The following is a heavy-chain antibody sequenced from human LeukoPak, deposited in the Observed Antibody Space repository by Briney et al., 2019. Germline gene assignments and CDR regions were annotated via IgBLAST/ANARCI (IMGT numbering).Heavy chain of an antibody. D-gene: IGHD3-22*01. CDR2: ISAYNGNT. CDR3: ARDTYDSSGISSGDY. V-gene: IGHV1-18*01. Sequence: ASVKVSCKASGYTFTSYGIGWVRQAPGQGLEWMGWISAYNGNTNYAQKLQGRVTMTTDTSTSTAYMELRSLRSDDTAVYYCARDTYDSSGISSGDYWGQGTLVTVSS. CDR1: GYTFTSYG. J-gene: IGHJ4*02.